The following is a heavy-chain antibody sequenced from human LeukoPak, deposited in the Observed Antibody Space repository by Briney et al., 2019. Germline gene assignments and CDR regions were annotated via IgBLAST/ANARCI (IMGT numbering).Heavy chain of an antibody. D-gene: IGHD3-22*01. J-gene: IGHJ4*02. CDR1: GFTFSSYA. Sequence: PGGSLRLSCAASGFTFSSYAMSWVRQAPGKGLEWVSAISGSGGSTYYADSVKGRFTISRDNSKNTLYLQMNSLRAEDTAVYYCAKVNGGDSSGPNLDYWGQGTLVTVSS. V-gene: IGHV3-23*01. CDR2: ISGSGGST. CDR3: AKVNGGDSSGPNLDY.